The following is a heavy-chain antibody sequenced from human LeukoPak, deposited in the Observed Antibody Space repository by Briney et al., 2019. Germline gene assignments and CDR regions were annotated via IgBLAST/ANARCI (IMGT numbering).Heavy chain of an antibody. Sequence: GGSLRLSCAASGFTFSSYAMSWVRQAPGKGLEWVSAISGSGGSTYYADSVKGRFTISRDNSKNTLYLQMNSLRAEDTAVYYCATAHYDILTGYFDGSKAWGQGTLVTVSS. J-gene: IGHJ5*02. CDR1: GFTFSSYA. CDR3: ATAHYDILTGYFDGSKA. D-gene: IGHD3-9*01. CDR2: ISGSGGST. V-gene: IGHV3-23*01.